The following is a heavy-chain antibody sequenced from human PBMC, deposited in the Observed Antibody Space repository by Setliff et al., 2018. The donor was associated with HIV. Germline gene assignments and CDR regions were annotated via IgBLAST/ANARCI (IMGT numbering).Heavy chain of an antibody. D-gene: IGHD3-22*01. V-gene: IGHV3-23*01. CDR3: ARQAHPRGYYGSAGLFDY. CDR2: ISGDGGDT. J-gene: IGHJ4*02. CDR1: GFTFTTYP. Sequence: GSLRLSCVASGFTFTTYPMSWVRQAPGKGLEWVSAISGDGGDTAYADSLKGRFTISRDTSKNTLHLRMNSLRAEDTAVYYCARQAHPRGYYGSAGLFDYWGQGTPVTVSS.